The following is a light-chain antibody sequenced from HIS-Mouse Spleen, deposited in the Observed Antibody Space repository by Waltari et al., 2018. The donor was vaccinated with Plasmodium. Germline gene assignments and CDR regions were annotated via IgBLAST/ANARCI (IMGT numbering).Light chain of an antibody. CDR3: QQYKNWPT. V-gene: IGKV3-15*01. CDR1: QSVSSN. Sequence: EIVMTQSPATLSVSPGERATLSCRASQSVSSNLAWYQQNPGQAPRLLIDGASTRATGIPARFSGSGSGTEVTRTISSIQSEEGAVYDWQQYKNWPTFVQGTRLEIK. CDR2: GAS. J-gene: IGKJ5*01.